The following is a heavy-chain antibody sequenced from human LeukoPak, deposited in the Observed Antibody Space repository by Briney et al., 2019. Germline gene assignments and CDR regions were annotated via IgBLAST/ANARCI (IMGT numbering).Heavy chain of an antibody. CDR3: ASRPPSETYFAVFDY. CDR1: GFTFSSHA. D-gene: IGHD1-26*01. V-gene: IGHV3-23*01. J-gene: IGHJ4*02. Sequence: QPGGSLRLSCAASGFTFSSHAMTWVRQTPGKGLEWVSGITGSGGSTYHAESVKGRFTISRDNSKNTLYLQMNNLRAEDTAIYYCASRPPSETYFAVFDYWGQGTLVTVSS. CDR2: ITGSGGST.